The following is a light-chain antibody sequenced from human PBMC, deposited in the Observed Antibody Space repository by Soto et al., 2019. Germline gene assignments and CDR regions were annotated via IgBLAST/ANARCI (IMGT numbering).Light chain of an antibody. J-gene: IGKJ5*01. CDR1: QSVSSS. V-gene: IGKV3-15*01. Sequence: EIMMTQSPPTLSVSPGETATLSCRASQSVSSSLAWYQQKPGQPPRLLIYGASFSSTDTPARFSGSGSGTEITLTLSSLQSEDFAVYYCQQYKNWPPITFGQGTRLEI. CDR2: GAS. CDR3: QQYKNWPPIT.